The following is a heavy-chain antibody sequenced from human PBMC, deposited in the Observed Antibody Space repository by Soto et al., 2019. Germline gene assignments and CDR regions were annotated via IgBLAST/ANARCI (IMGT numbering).Heavy chain of an antibody. D-gene: IGHD3-16*01. J-gene: IGHJ4*02. CDR1: GFTFSTNW. Sequence: EVQLVESGGGLVQPGGSLSLPCAASGFTFSTNWMTWARHHPGKGLEWVASINQDGSERYYVDSVRGRFTISRDNAKNSLYLQMNSLRAEDTAVYYCVCGGNFFVYWGQGTLVTVSP. CDR3: VCGGNFFVY. CDR2: INQDGSER. V-gene: IGHV3-7*01.